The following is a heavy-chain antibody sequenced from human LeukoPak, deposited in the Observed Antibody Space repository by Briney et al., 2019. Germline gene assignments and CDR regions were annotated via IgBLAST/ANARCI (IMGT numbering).Heavy chain of an antibody. D-gene: IGHD3-22*01. Sequence: GGSLRLSCAASGFTFSSYAMSWVRQAPGKGLEWVSAISGSGGSTYYADSVKGRFTISRDNSKNTLYLQMNGLRAEDTAVYYCAKYTNYYDSSGYYWDYFDYWGQGTLVTVSS. J-gene: IGHJ4*02. CDR3: AKYTNYYDSSGYYWDYFDY. CDR1: GFTFSSYA. CDR2: ISGSGGST. V-gene: IGHV3-23*01.